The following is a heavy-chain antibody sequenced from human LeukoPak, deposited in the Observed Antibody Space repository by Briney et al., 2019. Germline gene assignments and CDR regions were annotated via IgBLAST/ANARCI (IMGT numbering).Heavy chain of an antibody. J-gene: IGHJ4*02. CDR3: AKKVGLVSAPLYYFDV. V-gene: IGHV3-23*01. D-gene: IGHD5/OR15-5a*01. Sequence: PGGSLRLSCAASGFTFSSYAMSWVRQAPGKWLEWVSAISGPAGSWDYADSVKGRFTISRDNSKNTLFLQMNSLRAEDTAIYYCAKKVGLVSAPLYYFDVWGQGTLVTVSS. CDR1: GFTFSSYA. CDR2: ISGPAGSW.